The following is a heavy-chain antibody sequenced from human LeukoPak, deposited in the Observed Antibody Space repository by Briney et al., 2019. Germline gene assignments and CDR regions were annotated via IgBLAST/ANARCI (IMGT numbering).Heavy chain of an antibody. Sequence: GSLRLSCAASGFPFSSYWMSWVRQAPGKGLEWVANIKQDGSEKYYVDSVKDRFTISRDNAKNSLYLQMNSLRAEDTAVYYCARESPTDYYYYYYMDVWGKGTTVTVSS. CDR3: ARESPTDYYYYYYMDV. V-gene: IGHV3-7*01. J-gene: IGHJ6*03. CDR1: GFPFSSYW. CDR2: IKQDGSEK.